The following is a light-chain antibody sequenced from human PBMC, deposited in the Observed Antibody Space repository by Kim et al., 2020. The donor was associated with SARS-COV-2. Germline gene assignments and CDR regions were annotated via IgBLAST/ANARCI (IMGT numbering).Light chain of an antibody. Sequence: GKQVTVYCTRSSGSIARNDVQWYQQRPCSAPTTLISEDYQRPYGVPDRFSGSIDSSSNSASLTISGLTTEDEAGYYCQSYANYNLVFGGGTQLTVL. V-gene: IGLV6-57*03. J-gene: IGLJ3*02. CDR3: QSYANYNLV. CDR1: SGSIARND. CDR2: EDY.